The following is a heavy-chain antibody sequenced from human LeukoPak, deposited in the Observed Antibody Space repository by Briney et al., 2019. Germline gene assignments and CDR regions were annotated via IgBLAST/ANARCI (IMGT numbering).Heavy chain of an antibody. CDR1: GGTFSSYA. D-gene: IGHD2-15*01. Sequence: SVKVSCKASGGTFSSYAISWVRQAPGQGLEWMGGIIPIFGTANYAQKFQGRVTITTDESTSTAYMELSSLRSEDTAAYYCAISRLEDIGFVEDYWGQGTLVTVSS. CDR3: AISRLEDIGFVEDY. J-gene: IGHJ4*02. V-gene: IGHV1-69*05. CDR2: IIPIFGTA.